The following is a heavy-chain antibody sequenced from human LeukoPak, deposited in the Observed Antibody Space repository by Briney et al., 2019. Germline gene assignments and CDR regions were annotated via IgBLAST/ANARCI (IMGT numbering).Heavy chain of an antibody. Sequence: PGGSLRLSCAASGFTFSSYAMSWVRQAPGKGLEWVSSISSGGSSIYYANSVRGRFTISRDNAKNSLFLQMNSLSAEDTAVYYCASRQCSNGVCPFQYWGQGTLVTVSS. J-gene: IGHJ4*02. D-gene: IGHD2-8*01. CDR2: ISSGGSSI. V-gene: IGHV3-21*01. CDR3: ASRQCSNGVCPFQY. CDR1: GFTFSSYA.